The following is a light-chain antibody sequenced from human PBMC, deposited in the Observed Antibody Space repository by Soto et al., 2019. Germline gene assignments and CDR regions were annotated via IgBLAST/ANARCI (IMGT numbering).Light chain of an antibody. CDR2: GAS. CDR3: QQYGRSPT. CDR1: QSVSSSY. Sequence: IVLTQSPGTLSLYPGERNTLSFRASQSVSSSYLAWYQQKPGQAPRLFIHGASSRATGIPDRFSGSGSGTDFTLTITRLEPEDFAVYYCQQYGRSPTFGQGTKVDIK. J-gene: IGKJ1*01. V-gene: IGKV3-20*01.